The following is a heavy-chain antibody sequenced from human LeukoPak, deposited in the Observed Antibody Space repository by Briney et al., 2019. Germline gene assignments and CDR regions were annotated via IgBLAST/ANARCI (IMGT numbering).Heavy chain of an antibody. CDR3: AKDMRGGGRYTFPY. V-gene: IGHV3-23*01. J-gene: IGHJ4*02. CDR2: ISGSGGNT. CDR1: GFNFSTYA. D-gene: IGHD6-19*01. Sequence: GGSLRLSCAASGFNFSTYAMTWVRQAPGKGLEWVSAISGSGGNTYYADSVKGRFTISRDNSKNTLYLQMNSLRAEDTAVYSCAKDMRGGGRYTFPYWGQGTLVTVSS.